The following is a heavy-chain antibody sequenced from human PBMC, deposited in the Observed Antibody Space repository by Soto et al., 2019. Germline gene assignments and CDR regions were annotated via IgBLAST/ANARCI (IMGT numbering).Heavy chain of an antibody. CDR2: ISYDGSNK. CDR1: GFTFSSYA. V-gene: IGHV3-30-3*01. D-gene: IGHD3-3*01. Sequence: GSLRLSCAAPGFTFSSYAMHWVRQAPGKGLEWVAVISYDGSNKYYADSVKGRFTISRDNSKNTLYLQMNSLRAEDTAVYYCARSPTCYDFWSGYCGGMDVWSQGTTVTVSS. J-gene: IGHJ6*02. CDR3: ARSPTCYDFWSGYCGGMDV.